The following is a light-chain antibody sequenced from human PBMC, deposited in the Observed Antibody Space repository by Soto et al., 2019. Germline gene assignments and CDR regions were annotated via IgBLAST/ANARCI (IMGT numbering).Light chain of an antibody. CDR3: QQYYSPPLT. J-gene: IGKJ4*01. CDR1: QSVLYSSNNRNY. V-gene: IGKV4-1*01. CDR2: WAS. Sequence: DIVMTQSPDSLAVSLGERATINCKSSQSVLYSSNNRNYLAWYQQKPGQPPKLLIYWASTRESGVPDRFSGSGSGTDFTLTISSLQAEDVAFYYCQQYYSPPLTFGGGTEVEIK.